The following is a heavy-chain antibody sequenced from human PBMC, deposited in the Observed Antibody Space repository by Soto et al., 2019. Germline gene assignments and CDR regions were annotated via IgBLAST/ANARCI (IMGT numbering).Heavy chain of an antibody. D-gene: IGHD6-19*01. CDR3: AKGGRQWLVTSDFNY. V-gene: IGHV3-30*18. CDR1: GFTFSDYA. CDR2: VSHDGRNT. Sequence: VQLVESGGGVVQPGRSLRLSCAASGFTFSDYAMHWVRQAPGKGLEWVAVVSHDGRNTHYADSVKGRFHISRDSSKKAVSLEMTSLRAEDTAVYYGAKGGRQWLVTSDFNYWGQGALVPVSS. J-gene: IGHJ4*02.